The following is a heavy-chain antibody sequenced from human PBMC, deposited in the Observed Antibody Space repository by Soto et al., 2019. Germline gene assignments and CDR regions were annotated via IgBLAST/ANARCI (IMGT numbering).Heavy chain of an antibody. CDR2: IYYSGST. D-gene: IGHD2-2*01. Sequence: LTLTCTVSGGSISRYYCSWIRQPPGKGLEWIGYIYYSGSTNYNPSLKSRVTISVDTSKNQFSLKLSSVTAADTAVYYCARGSRDRYCSSTSCYSVGVWFDPWGQGTLVTVSS. V-gene: IGHV4-59*01. J-gene: IGHJ5*02. CDR3: ARGSRDRYCSSTSCYSVGVWFDP. CDR1: GGSISRYY.